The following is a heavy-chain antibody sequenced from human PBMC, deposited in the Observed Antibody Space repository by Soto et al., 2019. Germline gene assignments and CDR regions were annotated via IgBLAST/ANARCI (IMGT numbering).Heavy chain of an antibody. Sequence: QVHVVQSGAEVKKPGASVKVSCKGSGYGFTTYGITWVRQAPGQGLGWMAWISAHNGNTNYAQKVQGRVTVTRDTSTSTAYMELRSLRYDDTAVYYCARGRYGDYWGQGALVTVSS. V-gene: IGHV1-18*01. CDR2: ISAHNGNT. CDR3: ARGRYGDY. CDR1: GYGFTTYG. D-gene: IGHD1-1*01. J-gene: IGHJ4*02.